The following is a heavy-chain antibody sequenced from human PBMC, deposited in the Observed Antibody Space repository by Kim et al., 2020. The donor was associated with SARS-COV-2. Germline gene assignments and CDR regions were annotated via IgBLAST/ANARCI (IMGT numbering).Heavy chain of an antibody. D-gene: IGHD3-3*01. Sequence: ASVKVSCKASGYTFTSYDINWVRQATGQGLEWMGWMNPNSGNTGYAQKFQGRVTMTRNTSISTAYMELSSLRSEETAVYYCARQGRRFLEWFKLSEFFGDWFEPWVQGTLVTVSS. CDR3: ARQGRRFLEWFKLSEFFGDWFEP. V-gene: IGHV1-8*01. J-gene: IGHJ5*02. CDR1: GYTFTSYD. CDR2: MNPNSGNT.